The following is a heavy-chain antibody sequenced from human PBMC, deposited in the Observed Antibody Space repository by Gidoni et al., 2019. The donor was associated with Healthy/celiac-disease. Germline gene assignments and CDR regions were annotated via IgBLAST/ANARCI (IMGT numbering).Heavy chain of an antibody. V-gene: IGHV4-59*01. CDR2: IYYSGST. CDR3: ATSGYGFNGRSNWFDP. CDR1: GGSISSYY. J-gene: IGHJ5*02. D-gene: IGHD5-12*01. Sequence: QVQLQESGPGLVKPSETLSLTCTVSGGSISSYYWSWIRQPPGKGLEWIGYIYYSGSTNYNPSLKSRVTISVDTSKNQFSLKLSSVTAADTAVYYCATSGYGFNGRSNWFDPWGQGTLVTVSS.